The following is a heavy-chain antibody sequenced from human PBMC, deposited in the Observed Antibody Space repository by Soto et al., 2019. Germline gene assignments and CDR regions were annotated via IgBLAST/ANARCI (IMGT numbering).Heavy chain of an antibody. CDR1: GFTFSSYS. D-gene: IGHD1-7*01. V-gene: IGHV3-21*01. J-gene: IGHJ6*02. Sequence: GGSLRLSCAASGFTFSSYSMNWVRQAPGKGLEWVSSISSSSSYIYYADSVKGRFTISRDNAKNSLYLQMNSLRAEDTAVYYCAREEETGTTGGMDVWGQGTTVTSP. CDR2: ISSSSSYI. CDR3: AREEETGTTGGMDV.